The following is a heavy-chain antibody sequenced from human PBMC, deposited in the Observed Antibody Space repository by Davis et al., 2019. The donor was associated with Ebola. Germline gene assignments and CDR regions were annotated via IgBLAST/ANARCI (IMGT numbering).Heavy chain of an antibody. D-gene: IGHD2-2*01. V-gene: IGHV3-30*03. CDR2: ISYDGSNK. CDR1: GFTFSSYS. CDR3: ARGPAATQSLDY. J-gene: IGHJ4*02. Sequence: GESLKISCAASGFTFSSYSMNWVRQAPGKGLEWVAVISYDGSNKYYADSVKGRFTISRDNSKNTLYLQMNSLRAEDTAVYYCARGPAATQSLDYWGQGTLVTVSS.